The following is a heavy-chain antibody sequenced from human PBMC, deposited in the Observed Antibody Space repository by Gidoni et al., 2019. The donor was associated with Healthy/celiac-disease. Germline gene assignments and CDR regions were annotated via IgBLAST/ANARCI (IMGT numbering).Heavy chain of an antibody. CDR3: ARDHDSPLDYMDV. CDR2: ISSSSSYI. CDR1: GFTFSSYS. V-gene: IGHV3-21*01. Sequence: EVQLVESGGGLVQPGGSLRLSCAASGFTFSSYSMNWFSQAPGKGLEWVSSISSSSSYIYYEDSVKGRFTISRDNDKNSLYLQMNSMRAEDTAVYYCARDHDSPLDYMDVWGKGTTVTVSS. J-gene: IGHJ6*03. D-gene: IGHD5-18*01.